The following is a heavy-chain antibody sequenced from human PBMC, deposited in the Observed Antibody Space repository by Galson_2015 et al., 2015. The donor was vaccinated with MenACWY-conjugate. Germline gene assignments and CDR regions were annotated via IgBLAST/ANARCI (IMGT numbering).Heavy chain of an antibody. D-gene: IGHD6-19*01. Sequence: LRLSCAASAFNVSSNYMSWVRQDPGGGLEWVTVIYSGSSTYYSDSVKGRFTISRHNSGNTEYLQMNSLKPEDTALYYCARDDRNSGVFDYWGQGTLVTVSS. CDR2: IYSGSST. CDR1: AFNVSSNY. J-gene: IGHJ4*02. V-gene: IGHV3-53*04. CDR3: ARDDRNSGVFDY.